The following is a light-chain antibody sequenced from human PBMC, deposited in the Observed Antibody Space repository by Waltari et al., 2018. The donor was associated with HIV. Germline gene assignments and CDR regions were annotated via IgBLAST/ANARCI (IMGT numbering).Light chain of an antibody. V-gene: IGKV3-15*01. J-gene: IGKJ2*01. CDR2: GAS. Sequence: MVMTQSPASLSVSLGESVTLSCRASQRIDSDLAWYQYKPGHAPRLLIFGASTRAPGVSGKFSCSGSVTDFTLTISSLESEDCAIYYCQQFNVWPQTFGQGTRLEVK. CDR1: QRIDSD. CDR3: QQFNVWPQT.